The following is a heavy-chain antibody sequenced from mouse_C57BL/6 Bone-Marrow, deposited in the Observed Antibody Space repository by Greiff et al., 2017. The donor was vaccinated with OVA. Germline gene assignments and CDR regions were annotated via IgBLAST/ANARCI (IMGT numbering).Heavy chain of an antibody. CDR1: GYSFTGYY. Sequence: VQLKESGPELVKPGASVKISCKDSGYSFTGYYMNWVKQSPEKSLEWIREINPSTGGTTYNQKFKAKATLTVDKSSSTAYMQLKSLTSEDSAVYYCASSFSFAYWGQGTLVTVSA. J-gene: IGHJ3*01. CDR3: ASSFSFAY. V-gene: IGHV1-42*01. CDR2: INPSTGGT.